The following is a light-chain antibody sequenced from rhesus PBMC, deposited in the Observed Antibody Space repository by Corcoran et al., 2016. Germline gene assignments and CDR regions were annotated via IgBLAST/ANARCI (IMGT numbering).Light chain of an antibody. Sequence: DIQMTQSPSSLSASVGDTVTITCRASQSVSSWLAWYQQKPGKAPKLLIYKASNLQSGVPSRFSGRGSGTEFTLTISSLQSEDFATYYCQQHNRSPYSFGQGTKVEI. J-gene: IGKJ2*01. CDR2: KAS. V-gene: IGKV1-22*01. CDR3: QQHNRSPYS. CDR1: QSVSSW.